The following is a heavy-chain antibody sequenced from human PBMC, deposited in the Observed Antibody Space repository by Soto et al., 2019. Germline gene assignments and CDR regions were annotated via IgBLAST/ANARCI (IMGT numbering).Heavy chain of an antibody. J-gene: IGHJ3*02. Sequence: SVKVSCKASGCTFSSYAISWVRQAPGQGLEWMGGIIPISGTANYAQKFQGRVTITADESTSTAYMELSSLRSEDTAVYYCARIIRGVIKFDAFDIWGQGTMVTVSS. D-gene: IGHD3-10*01. CDR3: ARIIRGVIKFDAFDI. CDR2: IIPISGTA. CDR1: GCTFSSYA. V-gene: IGHV1-69*13.